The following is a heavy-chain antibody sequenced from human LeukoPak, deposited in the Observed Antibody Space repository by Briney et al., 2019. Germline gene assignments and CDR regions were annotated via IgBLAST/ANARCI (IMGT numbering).Heavy chain of an antibody. D-gene: IGHD4-17*01. Sequence: GGSQRLFCAASGFTFSIYAMSCVRQAPGKGLEGVSAISGSGGSTYYADSVKGRFTISRDNSKNTLYLQMNSLRAEDTAVYYCAKEVYGDYDIGIWGQGTMVTVSS. V-gene: IGHV3-23*01. CDR1: GFTFSIYA. CDR2: ISGSGGST. CDR3: AKEVYGDYDIGI. J-gene: IGHJ3*02.